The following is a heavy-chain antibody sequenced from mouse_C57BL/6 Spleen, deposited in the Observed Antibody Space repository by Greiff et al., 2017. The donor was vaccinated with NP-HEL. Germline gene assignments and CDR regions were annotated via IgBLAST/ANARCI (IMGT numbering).Heavy chain of an antibody. D-gene: IGHD1-1*01. CDR1: GYSIPSGYY. CDR2: ISYDGSN. Sequence: EVQLQESGPGLVTPSQSLSLTCSVTGYSIPSGYYCNWIRQFPGTHLAWLGYISYDGSNNYNPSIKNPISITRDTSKHQFFLKLNSVTTEDTATYYWAIPNYYENAMDYWGQVTSVTVSS. CDR3: AIPNYYENAMDY. J-gene: IGHJ4*01. V-gene: IGHV3-6*01.